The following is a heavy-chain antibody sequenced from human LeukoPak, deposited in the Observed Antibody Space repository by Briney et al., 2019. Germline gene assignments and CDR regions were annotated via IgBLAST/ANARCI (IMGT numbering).Heavy chain of an antibody. CDR1: GDSISSGSYF. J-gene: IGHJ4*02. CDR3: ARATSRIVVVPAARLFDY. D-gene: IGHD2-2*01. Sequence: PSETLSLTCTVSGDSISSGSYFWGWIRRPPGKGLEWIVEIYHSGSTNYNPSLKSRITISVDKSKNQFSLKLSSVTAADTAVYYCARATSRIVVVPAARLFDYWGQGTLVTVSS. CDR2: IYHSGST. V-gene: IGHV4-39*07.